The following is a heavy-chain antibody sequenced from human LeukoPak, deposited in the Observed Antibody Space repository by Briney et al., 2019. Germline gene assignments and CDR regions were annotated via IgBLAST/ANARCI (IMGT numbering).Heavy chain of an antibody. V-gene: IGHV4-30-2*01. Sequence: SSQTLSLTCTVSGGSISSGGYYWSWIRQPPGKGLEWIVYIYHSGNSYYNPSPKSRVTISVDRSKNQFSLKLSSVTAADTAVYYCARSRGSGSYFDHWGQGTLVTVSS. D-gene: IGHD3-10*01. CDR2: IYHSGNS. CDR3: ARSRGSGSYFDH. J-gene: IGHJ4*02. CDR1: GGSISSGGYY.